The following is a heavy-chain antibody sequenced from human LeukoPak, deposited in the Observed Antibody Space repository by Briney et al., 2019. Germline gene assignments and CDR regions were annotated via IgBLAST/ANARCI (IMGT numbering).Heavy chain of an antibody. V-gene: IGHV4-30-4*08. Sequence: SETLSLTCTVSGGSFSSADHYWSWIRQPPGKGLEWIGYIYYSGSTYYNPSLKSRVSISVDASENQFSLRLSSVTAADTAVYYGVRFPSGSVSYPPHYYNYYMDVWGKGITVAVSS. J-gene: IGHJ6*03. CDR1: GGSFSSADHY. CDR2: IYYSGST. CDR3: VRFPSGSVSYPPHYYNYYMDV. D-gene: IGHD1-26*01.